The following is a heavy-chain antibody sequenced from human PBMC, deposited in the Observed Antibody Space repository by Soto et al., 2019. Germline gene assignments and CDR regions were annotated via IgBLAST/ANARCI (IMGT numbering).Heavy chain of an antibody. CDR1: GYTFTSYY. J-gene: IGHJ3*02. Sequence: ASVKVSCKASGYTFTSYYMHWVRQAPGQGLEWMGIINPSGGSTSYAQKFQGRVTMTRDTSTSTVYMELSSLRSEDTAVYYCARGPIYYDSSGYYYPDAFDIWGQGTMVTVSS. CDR3: ARGPIYYDSSGYYYPDAFDI. CDR2: INPSGGST. D-gene: IGHD3-22*01. V-gene: IGHV1-46*01.